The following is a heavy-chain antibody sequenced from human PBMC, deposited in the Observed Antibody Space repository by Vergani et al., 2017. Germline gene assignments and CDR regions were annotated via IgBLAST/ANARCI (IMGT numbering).Heavy chain of an antibody. J-gene: IGHJ5*02. V-gene: IGHV1-46*01. CDR2: INPSGGST. Sequence: QVQLVQSGAEVKKPGASVKVSCKASGYTFTSYYMHWVRQAPGQGLEWMGIINPSGGSTSYAQKFQGRVTMTRDTSTSTVYMELSSLRSEDTAVYYCAGDSLYCSSTSCYVGRDWFDPWGQGTLVTVSS. CDR1: GYTFTSYY. D-gene: IGHD2-2*01. CDR3: AGDSLYCSSTSCYVGRDWFDP.